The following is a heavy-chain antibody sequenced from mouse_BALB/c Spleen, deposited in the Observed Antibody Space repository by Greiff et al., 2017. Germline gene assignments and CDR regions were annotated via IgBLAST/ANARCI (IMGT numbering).Heavy chain of an antibody. D-gene: IGHD2-4*01. Sequence: VQGVESGPGLVAPSQSLSITCTVSGFSLTGYGVNWVRQPPGKGLEWLGMIWGDGSTDYNSALKSRLSISKDNSKSQVFLKMNSLQTDDTARYYCARDLGYDYGPRYFDVWGAGTTVTVSS. V-gene: IGHV2-6-7*01. J-gene: IGHJ1*01. CDR3: ARDLGYDYGPRYFDV. CDR2: IWGDGST. CDR1: GFSLTGYG.